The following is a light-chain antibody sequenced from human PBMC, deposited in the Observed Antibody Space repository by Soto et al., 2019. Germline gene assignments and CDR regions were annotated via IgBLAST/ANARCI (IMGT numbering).Light chain of an antibody. Sequence: EVVLTQSPGTLSLSPGERATLSCRASQRVSSNFLAWYQQKPGQAPRLLIYGASKRATGIPDRFSGSGSETDFGLTISGLESEDLAVYYCQQYGTSPPGVTFGPGTKVDMK. CDR1: QRVSSNF. CDR2: GAS. V-gene: IGKV3-20*01. CDR3: QQYGTSPPGVT. J-gene: IGKJ3*01.